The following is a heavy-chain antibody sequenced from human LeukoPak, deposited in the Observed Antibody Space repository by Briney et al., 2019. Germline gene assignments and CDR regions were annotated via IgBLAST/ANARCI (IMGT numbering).Heavy chain of an antibody. Sequence: GGSLRLSCAASGFTFSSYSMNWVRQAPGKGLEWVSSISSSSSYIYYADSVKGRFTISRDNAKNSLYLQMNSLRAEDTAVYYCARGKSNGFVLDNWGQGTLVAVSS. CDR2: ISSSSSYI. CDR3: ARGKSNGFVLDN. V-gene: IGHV3-21*01. CDR1: GFTFSSYS. J-gene: IGHJ4*02. D-gene: IGHD4-17*01.